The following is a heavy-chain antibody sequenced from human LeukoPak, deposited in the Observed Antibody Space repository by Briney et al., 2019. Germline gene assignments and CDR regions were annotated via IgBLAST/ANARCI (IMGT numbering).Heavy chain of an antibody. CDR2: ISPNSGGT. CDR1: GYTFTGYY. V-gene: IGHV1-2*02. CDR3: ARGGMATPGGFYYYGMDV. D-gene: IGHD5-24*01. Sequence: ASVKVSCKASGYTFTGYYMHWVRQAPGQGLEWMGWISPNSGGTNYAQKFQGRVTMTRNTSISTAYMELSRLRSDDTAVYYCARGGMATPGGFYYYGMDVWGQGTTVTVSS. J-gene: IGHJ6*02.